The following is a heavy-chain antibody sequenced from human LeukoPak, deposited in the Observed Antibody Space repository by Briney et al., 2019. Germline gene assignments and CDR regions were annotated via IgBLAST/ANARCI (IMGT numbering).Heavy chain of an antibody. CDR2: INIDGSST. D-gene: IGHD3-3*01. CDR3: AKGPYDFWSGGYFDY. J-gene: IGHJ4*02. CDR1: GFSFNSYW. V-gene: IGHV3-74*03. Sequence: QPGGSLRLSCVASGFSFNSYWMPWVRQAPGKGLVWVSRINIDGSSTTYVDSVKGRFTISRDNAKNTLYLQMNSLRAEDTALYYCAKGPYDFWSGGYFDYWGQGTLVTVPS.